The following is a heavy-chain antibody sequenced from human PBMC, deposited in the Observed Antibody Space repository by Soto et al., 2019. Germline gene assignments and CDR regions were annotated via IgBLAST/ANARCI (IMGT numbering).Heavy chain of an antibody. CDR1: GGTFSSYA. V-gene: IGHV1-69*06. J-gene: IGHJ4*02. D-gene: IGHD6-6*01. CDR3: ASQSIAARLTFDY. Sequence: SVKVSCKASGGTFSSYAISWVRQAPGQGLEWMGGIIPIFGTANYAQKFQGRVTITADKSTSTAYMELSSLRSEDTAVYYCASQSIAARLTFDYWGQGTLVTVSS. CDR2: IIPIFGTA.